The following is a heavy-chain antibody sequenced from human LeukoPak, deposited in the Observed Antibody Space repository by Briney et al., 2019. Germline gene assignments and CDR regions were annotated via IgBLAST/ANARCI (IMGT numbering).Heavy chain of an antibody. CDR1: GGSISSDSRH. CDR3: ARGVFIINWFDH. J-gene: IGHJ5*02. V-gene: IGHV4-61*02. CDR2: IYGSGYA. Sequence: PSETLSLTCTVSGGSISSDSRHWSWIRQPAGKGLEWIGRIYGSGYANYNPSLKSRVTMSVDTSKNQFSLKLDSVTASDTLVYYCARGVFIINWFDHWGQGTLVTVSS. D-gene: IGHD3-10*01.